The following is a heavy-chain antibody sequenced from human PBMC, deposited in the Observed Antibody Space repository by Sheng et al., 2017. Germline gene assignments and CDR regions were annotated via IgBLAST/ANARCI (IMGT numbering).Heavy chain of an antibody. CDR1: GFTFDDYA. V-gene: IGHV3-9*03. J-gene: IGHJ3*02. Sequence: EVQLVESGGGLVHPGRSLRLSCAASGFTFDDYAMHWVRQAPGKGLEWVSGVNWDGVSIGYADSVKGRFTISRDNAKSSLYLQMNSLRTEDMALYYCAKAYASGLVKGFDIWGQGTMVTVSS. CDR3: AKAYASGLVKGFDI. D-gene: IGHD3-10*01. CDR2: VNWDGVSI.